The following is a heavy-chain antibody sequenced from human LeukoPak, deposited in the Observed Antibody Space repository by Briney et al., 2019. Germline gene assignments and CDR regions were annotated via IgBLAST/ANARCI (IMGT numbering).Heavy chain of an antibody. J-gene: IGHJ4*02. CDR3: VKGPGSDFWSGSYPFDY. D-gene: IGHD3-3*01. CDR2: IHASGYST. V-gene: IGHV3-23*01. CDR1: GFTFSDYA. Sequence: GGFLRLSCAASGFTFSDYAVNWVRQAPGKGLEWVSGIHASGYSTDYADSVKGRFTVSRDNSKNILYLQMNSLRAEDTAVYYCVKGPGSDFWSGSYPFDYWGQGTLVTVSS.